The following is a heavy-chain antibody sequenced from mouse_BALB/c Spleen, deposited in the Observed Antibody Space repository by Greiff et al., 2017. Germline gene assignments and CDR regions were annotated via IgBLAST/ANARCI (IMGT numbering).Heavy chain of an antibody. V-gene: IGHV1-14*01. D-gene: IGHD2-1*01. Sequence: VQLKESGPELVKPGASVKMSCKASGYTFTSYVMHWVKQKPGQGLEWIGYINPYNDGTKYNEKFKGKATLTSDKSSSTAYMELSSLTSEDSAVYYCAREGGNYVPEGYFDYWGQGTTLTVSS. CDR1: GYTFTSYV. J-gene: IGHJ2*01. CDR2: INPYNDGT. CDR3: AREGGNYVPEGYFDY.